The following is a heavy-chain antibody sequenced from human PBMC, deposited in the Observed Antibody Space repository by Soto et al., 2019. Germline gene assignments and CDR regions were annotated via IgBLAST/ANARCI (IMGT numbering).Heavy chain of an antibody. V-gene: IGHV4-30-4*01. J-gene: IGHJ4*02. D-gene: IGHD7-27*01. CDR1: AGSIRRGDYY. CDR2: IDHSGSA. Sequence: QVQLQESGPGLVKPSQTLSLTCTVSAGSIRRGDYYWTWIRQPPGKGLEWIGYIDHSGSAYYNPSLKSRATISIDTSNNQFSLKMTSVTAADTAVYYCAGELGTVYFDHWGQGTLVTVSS. CDR3: AGELGTVYFDH.